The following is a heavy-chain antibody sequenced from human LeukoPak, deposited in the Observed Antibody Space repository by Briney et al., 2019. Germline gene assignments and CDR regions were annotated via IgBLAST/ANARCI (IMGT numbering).Heavy chain of an antibody. J-gene: IGHJ4*02. V-gene: IGHV1-8*01. D-gene: IGHD3-3*01. Sequence: ASVKVSCEASGYTFTSYDINWVRQAAGQGLEWLGWMNPNSGNTGYAQKFQGRVTMTRTTSIRTAYMELGSLASEDTAVYYCASNYDFWSGYYGRLDYWGQGTLVTVSS. CDR3: ASNYDFWSGYYGRLDY. CDR2: MNPNSGNT. CDR1: GYTFTSYD.